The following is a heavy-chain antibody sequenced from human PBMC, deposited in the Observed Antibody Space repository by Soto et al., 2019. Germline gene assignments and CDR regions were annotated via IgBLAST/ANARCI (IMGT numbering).Heavy chain of an antibody. CDR3: ASSSWGYWQLDY. J-gene: IGHJ4*02. CDR1: GYTFTSYA. D-gene: IGHD1-26*01. Sequence: QVQLVQSGAEVKKPGASVKVSCKASGYTFTSYAMHWVRQATGQRLEWMGWIKAGNGTTKYSQKFQGAVTITRHTSASTAYMELNSLRCEDTAVYCCASSSWGYWQLDYWGQGTLVTVSS. V-gene: IGHV1-3*01. CDR2: IKAGNGTT.